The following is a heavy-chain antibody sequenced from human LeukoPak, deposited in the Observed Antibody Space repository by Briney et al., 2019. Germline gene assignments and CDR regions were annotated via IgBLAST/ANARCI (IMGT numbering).Heavy chain of an antibody. Sequence: SETLPLTCTVSGGSISSYYWSWIRQPPGKGLEWIGYIYYTGSTNYNPSLKSRVTISVDTSKNQFSLKLNSVTAADTAVYYCARAYYDSSGHYYPFDYWGQGTLVTVSS. J-gene: IGHJ4*02. D-gene: IGHD3-22*01. V-gene: IGHV4-59*08. CDR1: GGSISSYY. CDR2: IYYTGST. CDR3: ARAYYDSSGHYYPFDY.